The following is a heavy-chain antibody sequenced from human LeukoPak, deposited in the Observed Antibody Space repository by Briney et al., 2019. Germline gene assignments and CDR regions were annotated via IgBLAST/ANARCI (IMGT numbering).Heavy chain of an antibody. CDR1: GFTLSSYA. CDR3: AKPHRLIIPFYFDY. Sequence: GGPLRLSCAASGFTLSSYATSWVRQGPGKGLEWVSAISVSGNTYHADSVKGRFTISRDSSKNTLYLQMNSLRAGDAAVYYCAKPHRLIIPFYFDYWGQGSLVSVSS. V-gene: IGHV3-23*01. J-gene: IGHJ4*02. D-gene: IGHD2/OR15-2a*01. CDR2: ISVSGNT.